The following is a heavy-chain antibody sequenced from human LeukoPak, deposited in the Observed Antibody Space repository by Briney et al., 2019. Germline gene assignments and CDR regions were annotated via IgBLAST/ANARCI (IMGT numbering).Heavy chain of an antibody. V-gene: IGHV1-18*01. CDR2: INTYNGDT. CDR1: GFPFTTYG. J-gene: IGHJ4*02. D-gene: IGHD6-13*01. Sequence: GASVKVSCKTSGFPFTTYGINWVRQAPGQGLEWMGWINTYNGDTNYAQKFQGRVSMTTDTSTSTVYIELRSLTSDDTAAYYCARGAEAETSPLDFWGQGTLVIVS. CDR3: ARGAEAETSPLDF.